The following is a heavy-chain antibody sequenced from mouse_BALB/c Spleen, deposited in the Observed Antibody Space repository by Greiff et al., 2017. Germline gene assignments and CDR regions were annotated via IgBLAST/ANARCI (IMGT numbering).Heavy chain of an antibody. CDR1: GYSFTGYY. J-gene: IGHJ2*01. CDR3: ARSDYYYGSSPSFDY. D-gene: IGHD1-1*01. V-gene: IGHV1-31*01. CDR2: INPYNGAT. Sequence: VQLQQSGPELVKPGASVKISCKASGYSFTGYYMHWVKQSHVKSLEWIGRINPYNGATSYNQNFKDKASLTVDKSSSTAYMELHSLTSEDSAVYYCARSDYYYGSSPSFDYWGQGTTLTVSS.